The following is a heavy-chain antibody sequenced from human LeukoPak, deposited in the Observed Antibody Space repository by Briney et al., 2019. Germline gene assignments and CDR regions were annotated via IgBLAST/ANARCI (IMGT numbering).Heavy chain of an antibody. CDR1: GYTFTGYY. CDR2: ISAYNGNT. J-gene: IGHJ6*03. V-gene: IGHV1-18*04. D-gene: IGHD3-10*01. CDR3: AREGSGFGEYGDYYYYYYMDV. Sequence: ASVKVSCKASGYTFTGYYMHWVRQAPGQGLEWMGWISAYNGNTNYAQKLQGRVTMTTDTSTSTAYMELRSLRSDDTAVYYCAREGSGFGEYGDYYYYYYMDVWGKGTTVTISS.